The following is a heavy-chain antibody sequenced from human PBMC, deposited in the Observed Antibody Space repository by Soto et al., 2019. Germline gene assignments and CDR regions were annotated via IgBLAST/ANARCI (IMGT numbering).Heavy chain of an antibody. CDR3: ASRGGYDYFDY. CDR1: GGTFSSYA. Sequence: GASVNVSCKASGGTFSSYAISWVRQAPGQGLEWMGGIIPIFGTANYAQKFQGRVTITADESTSTAYMELSSLRSEDTAVYYCASRGGYDYFDYWGQGTLVTVSS. D-gene: IGHD5-12*01. V-gene: IGHV1-69*13. CDR2: IIPIFGTA. J-gene: IGHJ4*02.